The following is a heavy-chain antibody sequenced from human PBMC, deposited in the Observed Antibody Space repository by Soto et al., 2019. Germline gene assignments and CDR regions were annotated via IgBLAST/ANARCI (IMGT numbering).Heavy chain of an antibody. D-gene: IGHD6-19*01. CDR1: GGSISSYY. CDR3: ARLSAGWLDS. J-gene: IGHJ5*01. V-gene: IGHV4-59*01. Sequence: SETLSLTCTVSGGSISSYYWSWIRQPPGKGLEWIGYIYYSGSTNYNPSLKSRVTISVDTSKNQFSLNLSSVTAADTAVYYCARLSAGWLDSWGQGTLVTVSS. CDR2: IYYSGST.